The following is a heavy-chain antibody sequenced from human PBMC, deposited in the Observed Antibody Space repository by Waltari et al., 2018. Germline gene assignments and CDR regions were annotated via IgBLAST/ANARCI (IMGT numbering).Heavy chain of an antibody. V-gene: IGHV4-38-2*01. Sequence: QVQLQESGPGLVKPSETLSLTCAVSGYSISSGYYWGWIRQPPGKGLEWIGSIYHSGSTYYNPSLKSRVTISVDTSKNQFSLKLSSVTAADTAVYYCARPGYKGYSGYGPGDYAFDIWGQGTMVTVSS. CDR3: ARPGYKGYSGYGPGDYAFDI. CDR2: IYHSGST. CDR1: GYSISSGYY. J-gene: IGHJ3*02. D-gene: IGHD5-12*01.